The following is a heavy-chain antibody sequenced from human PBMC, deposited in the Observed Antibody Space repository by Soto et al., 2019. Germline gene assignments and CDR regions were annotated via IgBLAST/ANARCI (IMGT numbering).Heavy chain of an antibody. J-gene: IGHJ4*02. V-gene: IGHV3-7*01. CDR1: GLTFSSW. CDR2: TTQDGSGK. D-gene: IGHD5-18*01. Sequence: PGESLTISCVASGLTFSSWMSWVRQAPGKGLEWVAMTTQDGSGKHYVDSVKGRFTISRDSAKNSMYLQMNSLTVEDTAMYYCASLDTAMIKTAGYWGQGTQVTVSS. CDR3: ASLDTAMIKTAGY.